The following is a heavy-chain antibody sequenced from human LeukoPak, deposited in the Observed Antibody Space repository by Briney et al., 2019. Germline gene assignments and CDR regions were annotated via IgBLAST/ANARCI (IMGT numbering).Heavy chain of an antibody. J-gene: IGHJ4*02. CDR2: ITSRSAT. CDR3: AKDGNWARFED. D-gene: IGHD7-27*01. CDR1: GFIFSHYG. Sequence: GGTLRLSCAASGFIFSHYGMNWVRQAPGKGLEWVSGITSRSATYYADSVKGRFTISRDNSKNMVWLQINSPTAEDTATYYCAKDGNWARFEDWGQGTLVTVSS. V-gene: IGHV3-23*01.